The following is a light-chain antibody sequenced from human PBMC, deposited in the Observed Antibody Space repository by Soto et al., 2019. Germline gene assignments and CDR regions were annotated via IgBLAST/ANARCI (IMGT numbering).Light chain of an antibody. CDR2: AAS. CDR3: QQRSNWPPALT. CDR1: QSVSSY. Sequence: PGASATLFCRASQSVSSYLAWYQQKAGQAPRLLIHAASNRATGIPARFSGCGSGTDFTLTISSLEPEDFAVYYCQQRSNWPPALTFGGGPKVEIK. V-gene: IGKV3-11*01. J-gene: IGKJ4*01.